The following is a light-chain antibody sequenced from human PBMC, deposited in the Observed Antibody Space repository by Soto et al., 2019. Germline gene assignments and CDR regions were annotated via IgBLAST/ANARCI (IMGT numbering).Light chain of an antibody. Sequence: PLSPSPSSRSASVEDRVSITCRASQSISSYLNWYQQKPGKATKLLIYAASSLQSGVPSRFSGSGSGTDVTLTISSLQPEDCATDDCQQSYSTPWTFGQGTKVDI. V-gene: IGKV1-39*01. CDR1: QSISSY. CDR2: AAS. CDR3: QQSYSTPWT. J-gene: IGKJ1*01.